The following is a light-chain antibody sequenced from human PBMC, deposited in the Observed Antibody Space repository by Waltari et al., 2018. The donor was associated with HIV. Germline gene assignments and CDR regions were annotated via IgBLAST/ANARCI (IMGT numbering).Light chain of an antibody. Sequence: DIVMTQSPDSLPVSLGQRATLNCTSSPSILSNSDNRNYLAWYQQKPRQHPRLLLSWASTRESGVPDRFSGSGSGTDFAITISRLQAADVAVYHCQQYLRSPPTFGGGTKVEIK. J-gene: IGKJ4*01. CDR1: PSILSNSDNRNY. V-gene: IGKV4-1*01. CDR3: QQYLRSPPT. CDR2: WAS.